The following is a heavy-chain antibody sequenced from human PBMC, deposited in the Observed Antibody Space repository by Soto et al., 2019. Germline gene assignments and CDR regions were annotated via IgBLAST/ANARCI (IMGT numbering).Heavy chain of an antibody. CDR3: ARDRGGATDY. J-gene: IGHJ4*02. CDR1: GGSISSGGYY. V-gene: IGHV4-31*03. Sequence: SETLSLTCTVSGGSISSGGYYWSWIRQHPGKGLEWIGYIYYSGSTYYNPSLKSRVTISVDTSKNQFSLKLSSVTAADTAVYYCARDRGGATDYWGQGTLVTVSS. CDR2: IYYSGST. D-gene: IGHD1-26*01.